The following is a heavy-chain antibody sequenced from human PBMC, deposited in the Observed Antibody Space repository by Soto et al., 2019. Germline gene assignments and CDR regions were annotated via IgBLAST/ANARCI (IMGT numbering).Heavy chain of an antibody. J-gene: IGHJ4*02. Sequence: PGGSLRLSCAASGFTFSSYAMSWVRQAPGKGLEWVSAISGSGGSTYYADSVKGRFTISRDNSKNTLYLQMDSLRAEDTAVYYCAKVLVAATYNFDYWGQGTLVTVAS. D-gene: IGHD2-15*01. CDR2: ISGSGGST. CDR1: GFTFSSYA. CDR3: AKVLVAATYNFDY. V-gene: IGHV3-23*01.